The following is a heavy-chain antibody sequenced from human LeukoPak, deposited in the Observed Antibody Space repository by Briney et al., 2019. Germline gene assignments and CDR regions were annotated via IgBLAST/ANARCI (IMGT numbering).Heavy chain of an antibody. D-gene: IGHD3-10*01. J-gene: IGHJ4*02. CDR2: ISGSGSTI. CDR3: AKAVSMVRGKVADY. V-gene: IGHV3-11*01. Sequence: GGSLRLSCAASGFTFSDYYMSWIRQAPGKGLEWVSYISGSGSTIYYADSVKGRFTISRDNAKNSLYLQMNSLRAEDTAVYYCAKAVSMVRGKVADYWGQGTLVTVSS. CDR1: GFTFSDYY.